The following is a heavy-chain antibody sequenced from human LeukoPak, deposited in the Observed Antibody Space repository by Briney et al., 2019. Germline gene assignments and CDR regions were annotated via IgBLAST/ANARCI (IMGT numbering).Heavy chain of an antibody. D-gene: IGHD6-13*01. CDR2: ISYDGSNK. V-gene: IGHV3-30-3*01. CDR3: ARDDGYRSSWLSGPFDY. J-gene: IGHJ4*02. Sequence: GGSLRLSCAASGFTFSSYAMHWVRQAPRKGLEWVAVISYDGSNKYYADSVKGRFTISRDNSKNTLYLQMNSLRAEDTAVYYCARDDGYRSSWLSGPFDYWGQGTLVTVSS. CDR1: GFTFSSYA.